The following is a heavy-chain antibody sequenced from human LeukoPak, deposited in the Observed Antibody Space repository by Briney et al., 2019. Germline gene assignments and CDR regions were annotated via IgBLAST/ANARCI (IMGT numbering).Heavy chain of an antibody. CDR1: GYTFTSYY. J-gene: IGHJ4*02. Sequence: ASVTVSCKASGYTFTSYYMHWVRQAPGQGLKWMGIINPSGGSTSYAQKFQGRVTMTRDTSTSTVYMELSSLRSEDTAVYYCASGYCSGGSCGTYFDYWGQGTLVTVSS. D-gene: IGHD2-15*01. CDR3: ASGYCSGGSCGTYFDY. CDR2: INPSGGST. V-gene: IGHV1-46*01.